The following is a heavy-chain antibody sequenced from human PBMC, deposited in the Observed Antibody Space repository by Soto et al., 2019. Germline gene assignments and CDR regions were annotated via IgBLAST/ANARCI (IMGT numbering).Heavy chain of an antibody. J-gene: IGHJ3*02. Sequence: SETLSLTCTVSGGSISSGGYYWSWIRQHPGKSMEWIGYIYYSGRTYYNPSLKSRITISVDTSKNQFSLKLSSATAADTAVYYCARDWYYSDSTGYYHDVFDIWGQGTMVTVSS. CDR1: GGSISSGGYY. CDR3: ARDWYYSDSTGYYHDVFDI. D-gene: IGHD3-22*01. CDR2: IYYSGRT. V-gene: IGHV4-31*03.